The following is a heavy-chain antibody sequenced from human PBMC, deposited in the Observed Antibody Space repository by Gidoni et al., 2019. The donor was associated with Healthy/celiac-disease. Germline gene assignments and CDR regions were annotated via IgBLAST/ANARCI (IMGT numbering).Heavy chain of an antibody. Sequence: QVQLQESGSGLVKPAQTLSLTCTVSGGPISSGGYYCSWIRQHPGKGLEWIGYSYYSGGTYYNPSLKSRVTISVDTSKNQFSLKLSSVTAADTAVYYCATETPSDIVVVPAALPYYYYGMDVWGQGTTVTVSS. D-gene: IGHD2-2*01. CDR2: SYYSGGT. CDR1: GGPISSGGYY. J-gene: IGHJ6*02. CDR3: ATETPSDIVVVPAALPYYYYGMDV. V-gene: IGHV4-31*03.